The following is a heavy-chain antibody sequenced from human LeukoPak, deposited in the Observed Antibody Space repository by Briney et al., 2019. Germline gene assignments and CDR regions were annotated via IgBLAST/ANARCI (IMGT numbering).Heavy chain of an antibody. CDR1: GYSLTNHY. V-gene: IGHV4-34*12. Sequence: SETLSLTCAVHGYSLTNHYWIWIRQPPGKGLEWIAEVLHTGSTNYNPSFKSRVTISVDTSKNQFSLKLSSVTAADTAVYYCARHDYHDNWFDPWGQGTLVTVSS. D-gene: IGHD4-11*01. CDR2: VLHTGST. J-gene: IGHJ5*02. CDR3: ARHDYHDNWFDP.